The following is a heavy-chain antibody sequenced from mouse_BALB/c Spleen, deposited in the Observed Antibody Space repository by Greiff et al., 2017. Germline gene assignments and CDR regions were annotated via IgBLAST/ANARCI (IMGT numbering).Heavy chain of an antibody. Sequence: VQLKESGGGLVKPGGSLKLSCAASGFTFSSYAMSWVRQSPEKRLEWVAEISSGGSYTYYPDTVTGRFTISRDNAKNTLYLEMSSLRSEDTAMYYCATGYFDYWGQGTTLTVSS. J-gene: IGHJ2*01. V-gene: IGHV5-9-4*01. CDR1: GFTFSSYA. CDR3: ATGYFDY. CDR2: ISSGGSYT.